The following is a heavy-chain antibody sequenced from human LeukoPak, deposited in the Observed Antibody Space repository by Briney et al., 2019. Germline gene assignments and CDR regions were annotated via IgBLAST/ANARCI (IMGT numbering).Heavy chain of an antibody. D-gene: IGHD4-17*01. Sequence: PGGSLRLSCAASGFTFSSYAMSWVRQAPGKGLEWVSAISGSGGSTYYADSVKGRFTIPRDNSKNTLYLQMNSLRAEDTAVYYCAKDFFPYGDYYIDYWGQGTLVTVSS. CDR2: ISGSGGST. CDR1: GFTFSSYA. V-gene: IGHV3-23*01. J-gene: IGHJ4*02. CDR3: AKDFFPYGDYYIDY.